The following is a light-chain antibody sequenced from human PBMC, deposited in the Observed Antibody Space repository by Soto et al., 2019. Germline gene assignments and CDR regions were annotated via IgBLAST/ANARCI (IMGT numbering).Light chain of an antibody. CDR1: QTVRNNY. CDR2: DAP. CDR3: QQYGSAPWT. V-gene: IGKV3-20*01. Sequence: EFVLTQSPGTLSLSPGERATLSCRASQTVRNNYLAWYQQKPGQAPRLLIYDAPSRATGIPDRFSGSGSGTDFTLTISRLEPEDFAVYYCQQYGSAPWTFGQGTKVDIK. J-gene: IGKJ1*01.